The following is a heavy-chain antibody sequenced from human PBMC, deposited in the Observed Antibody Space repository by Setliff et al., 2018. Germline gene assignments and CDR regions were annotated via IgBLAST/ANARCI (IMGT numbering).Heavy chain of an antibody. CDR3: AREGLTGYSSGWYFDYYYGMDV. CDR2: ISSSSSYI. CDR1: GFTFSSYS. Sequence: GGSLRLSCAASGFTFSSYSMNWVRQAPGKGLEWVLSISSSSSYIYYADSVKGRFTISRDNAKNSLYLQMNSLRAEDTAVYYCAREGLTGYSSGWYFDYYYGMDVWGQGITVTVSS. D-gene: IGHD6-19*01. V-gene: IGHV3-21*01. J-gene: IGHJ6*02.